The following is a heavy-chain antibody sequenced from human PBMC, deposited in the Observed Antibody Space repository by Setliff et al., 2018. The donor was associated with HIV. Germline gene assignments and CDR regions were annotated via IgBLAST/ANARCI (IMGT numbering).Heavy chain of an antibody. J-gene: IGHJ4*02. V-gene: IGHV3-21*01. D-gene: IGHD3-22*01. CDR1: GFTFSSYS. Sequence: GSLRLSCAASGFTFSSYSMNWVRQAPGKGLEWVSFISPSGTYIHYADSLKGRFTISRDNAKNSLYLQMNSLRAEDTAVYYCARDPPWNYDSSGYPYYFDYWGQGTLVTSPQ. CDR3: ARDPPWNYDSSGYPYYFDY. CDR2: ISPSGTYI.